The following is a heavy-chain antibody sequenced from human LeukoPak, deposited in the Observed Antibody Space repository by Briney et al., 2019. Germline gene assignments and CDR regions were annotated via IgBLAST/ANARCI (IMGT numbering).Heavy chain of an antibody. CDR1: GFTVSSNY. CDR3: ARVAYYYDSSGYYHLVYGMDV. CDR2: IKQEGSEK. Sequence: GGSLRLSCAASGFTVSSNYMNWVRQAPGQGLEWVANIKQEGSEKYYVDSVKGRFTISRDNAKNSLYLQMNSLRAEDTAVYYCARVAYYYDSSGYYHLVYGMDVWGQGTTVTVSS. J-gene: IGHJ6*02. D-gene: IGHD3-22*01. V-gene: IGHV3-7*04.